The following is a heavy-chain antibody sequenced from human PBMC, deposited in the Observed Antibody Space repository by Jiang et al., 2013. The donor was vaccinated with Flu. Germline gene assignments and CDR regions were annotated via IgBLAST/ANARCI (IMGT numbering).Heavy chain of an antibody. V-gene: IGHV4-4*07. Sequence: GSGLVKPSETLSLTCAVSGGSISSYYWSWIRQPAGKGLEWIGRIYTSGSTNYNPSLKSRVTMSVDTSKNQFSLKLSSVTAADTAVYYCAREWYYYGSGGYYYYYGMDVWGQGTTVTVSS. CDR3: AREWYYYGSGGYYYYYGMDV. J-gene: IGHJ6*02. CDR2: IYTSGST. CDR1: GGSISSYY. D-gene: IGHD3-10*01.